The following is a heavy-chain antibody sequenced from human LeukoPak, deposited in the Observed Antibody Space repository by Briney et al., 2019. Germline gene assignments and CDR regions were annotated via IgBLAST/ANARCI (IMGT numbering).Heavy chain of an antibody. CDR3: TTVDRWELLNIDY. V-gene: IGHV3-15*01. Sequence: PGGSLRLSCAASGFTFTNAWMSWVRQAPGKGLEWVGRIKRITDGGTTDYAAPVKGRFTISRDDSKNTLYLQMNSLKTEDTAVYYCTTVDRWELLNIDYWGQGTLVTVSS. D-gene: IGHD1-26*01. CDR2: IKRITDGGTT. J-gene: IGHJ4*02. CDR1: GFTFTNAW.